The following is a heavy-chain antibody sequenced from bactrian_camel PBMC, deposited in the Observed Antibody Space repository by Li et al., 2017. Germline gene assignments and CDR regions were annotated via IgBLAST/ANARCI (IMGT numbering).Heavy chain of an antibody. J-gene: IGHJ4*01. Sequence: QVQLVESGGGSVQAGGSLRLSCRASGNTDSINTMAWFHQAPDKEREAVATVYLYGGKTYYAESVKGRFTISRDNAKNTVYLQMNSLKPEHTAVYYCAARYLWFGCNGLSSRDAYDYWGQGTQVTVS. V-gene: IGHV3-3*01. CDR2: VYLYGGKT. D-gene: IGHD5*01. CDR1: GNTDSINT. CDR3: AARYLWFGCNGLSSRDAYDY.